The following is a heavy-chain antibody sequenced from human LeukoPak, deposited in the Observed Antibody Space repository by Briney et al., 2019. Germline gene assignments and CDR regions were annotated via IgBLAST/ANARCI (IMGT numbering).Heavy chain of an antibody. CDR3: ARDEPSTYGSGSTPFDY. D-gene: IGHD3-10*01. CDR1: GFTFSSYT. CDR2: ISSSSSYI. J-gene: IGHJ4*02. V-gene: IGHV3-21*01. Sequence: GGSLRLSCAASGFTFSSYTMNWVRQAPGKGLEWVSSISSSSSYIYYADSVKGRFTISRDNAKNSLYLQMNSLRAEDTAVYYCARDEPSTYGSGSTPFDYWGQGTLVTVSS.